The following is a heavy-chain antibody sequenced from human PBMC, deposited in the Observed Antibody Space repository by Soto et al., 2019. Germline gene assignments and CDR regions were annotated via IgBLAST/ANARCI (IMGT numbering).Heavy chain of an antibody. V-gene: IGHV1-46*01. CDR2: INPSGGST. CDR1: GHTFTSYY. Sequence: ASVKVSCKASGHTFTSYYMHWVRQAPGQGLEWMGIINPSGGSTSYAQKFQGRVTMTRDTSTSTVYMELSSLRSEDTAVYYCARDALRIVVVTAAKYNWFDPWGQGTLVTVSS. J-gene: IGHJ5*02. D-gene: IGHD2-21*02. CDR3: ARDALRIVVVTAAKYNWFDP.